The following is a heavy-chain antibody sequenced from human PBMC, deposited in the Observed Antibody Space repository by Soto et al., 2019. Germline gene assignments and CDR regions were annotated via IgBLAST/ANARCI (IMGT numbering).Heavy chain of an antibody. CDR2: ISSSSSYT. V-gene: IGHV3-21*01. J-gene: IGHJ4*02. CDR1: GFTFSDYS. D-gene: IGHD4-17*01. Sequence: GGSLRLSCAASGFTFSDYSMNWVRQTPGKGLEWVSSISSSSSYTYYADSMKGRFTISRDNAKNSLYLQMSSLRAEDTAVYYCARPRGDYQRGAFDYWGQGTLVTDSS. CDR3: ARPRGDYQRGAFDY.